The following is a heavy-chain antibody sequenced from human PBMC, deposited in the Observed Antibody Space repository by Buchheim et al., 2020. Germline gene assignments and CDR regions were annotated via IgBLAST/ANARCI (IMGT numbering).Heavy chain of an antibody. V-gene: IGHV3-23*01. CDR3: TKAHDTSGYYPFVY. CDR2: ILGSGSST. J-gene: IGHJ4*02. Sequence: EVQLLESGGGLVQPGGSLRLSCAASGFTFSSYAMSWVRQAPGKGLEWVSAILGSGSSTHYADSVKGRFIISRDNSKNTLYLQMNSLRVEDTAVYYCTKAHDTSGYYPFVYGGQGTL. D-gene: IGHD3-22*01. CDR1: GFTFSSYA.